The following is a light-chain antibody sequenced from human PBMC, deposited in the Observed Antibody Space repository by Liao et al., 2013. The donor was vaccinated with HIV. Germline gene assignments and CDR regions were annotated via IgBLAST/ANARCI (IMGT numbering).Light chain of an antibody. CDR2: QDN. V-gene: IGLV3-25*03. CDR1: RLGDKY. CDR3: QSADSSGTF. J-gene: IGLJ1*01. Sequence: SYELTQPPSVSVSPGHTASITCSGDRLGDKYAYWFQQKAGQPPALVIYQDNNRPSGIPERFSGSSSGTTVTLTISGVQAEDEADYYCQSADSSGTFFGTGTKVTVL.